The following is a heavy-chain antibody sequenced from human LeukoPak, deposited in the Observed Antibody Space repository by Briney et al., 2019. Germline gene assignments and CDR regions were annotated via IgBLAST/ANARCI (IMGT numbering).Heavy chain of an antibody. CDR2: INPSGGST. J-gene: IGHJ4*02. V-gene: IGHV1-46*01. D-gene: IGHD7-27*01. CDR1: GYTFTSYY. CDR3: ARESLLTGDDY. Sequence: ASVKVSCKASGYTFTSYYMHWVRQAPGQGLEWMGIINPSGGSTSYAQKFQGRVTMTRDTSTSTVYMELGSLRSEDTAVYYCARESLLTGDDYWGQGTLVTVSS.